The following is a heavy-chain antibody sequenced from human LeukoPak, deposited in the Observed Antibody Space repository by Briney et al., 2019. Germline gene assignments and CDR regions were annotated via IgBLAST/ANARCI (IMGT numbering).Heavy chain of an antibody. Sequence: GGSLRLSCAASGFTFSSYGMYWVRQAPGKGLEWVALISYDGSNKYYADYVKGRFTISRDNSKNTLYLQMNSLRAEDTAVYYCAKDEIGAVAGLIDYWGQGTLVTVSS. V-gene: IGHV3-30*18. CDR3: AKDEIGAVAGLIDY. J-gene: IGHJ4*02. D-gene: IGHD6-19*01. CDR2: ISYDGSNK. CDR1: GFTFSSYG.